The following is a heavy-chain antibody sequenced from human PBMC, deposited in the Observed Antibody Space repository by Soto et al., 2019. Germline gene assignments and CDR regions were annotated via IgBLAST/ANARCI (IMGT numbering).Heavy chain of an antibody. Sequence: ASVKVSCKASGYTFTNYAMHWVRQAPGQRLEWMGWINAGNRNTEYSQKFQGRVIMTKDTSASTAYMELSSLRSEDTAVYYCAREKTSYGMDVWGQGTTVTVSS. J-gene: IGHJ6*02. V-gene: IGHV1-3*01. CDR2: INAGNRNT. CDR1: GYTFTNYA. CDR3: AREKTSYGMDV.